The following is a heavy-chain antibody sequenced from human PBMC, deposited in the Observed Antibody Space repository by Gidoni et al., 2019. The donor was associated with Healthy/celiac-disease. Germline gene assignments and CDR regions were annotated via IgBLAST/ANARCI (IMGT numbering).Heavy chain of an antibody. CDR2: LYPGDSDT. D-gene: IGHD1-26*01. V-gene: IGHV5-51*01. J-gene: IGHJ6*02. CDR1: GYSFTRYW. Sequence: EVQLVQSGAEVKKPGESLKISCKGSGYSFTRYWIGWVRQMPGKGLEWMGILYPGDSDTRYSPSFQGQVTISADKSISTAYLQWSSLKASDTAMYYCARHMGPWGYYYYYYGMDVWGQGTTVTVSS. CDR3: ARHMGPWGYYYYYYGMDV.